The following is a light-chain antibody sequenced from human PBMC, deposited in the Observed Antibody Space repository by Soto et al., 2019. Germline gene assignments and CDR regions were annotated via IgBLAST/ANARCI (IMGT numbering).Light chain of an antibody. CDR1: SSDVGGYNY. V-gene: IGLV2-14*03. J-gene: IGLJ1*01. CDR3: SSYTSSSTRRL. CDR2: DVS. Sequence: QSVLTQPASVSGSPGQSITISCTGTSSDVGGYNYVSWYQHHPGKAPKLMIYDVSDRPSGVFNRFSGSKSGNTASLTISGLQAEDEADYYCSSYTSSSTRRLFGTGTKVTVL.